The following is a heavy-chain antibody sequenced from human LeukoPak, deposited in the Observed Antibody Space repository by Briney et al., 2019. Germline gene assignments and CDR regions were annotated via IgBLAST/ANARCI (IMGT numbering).Heavy chain of an antibody. CDR1: EFTFRSYE. CDR3: ARGLVGYYAMDV. J-gene: IGHJ6*02. CDR2: ISNSDTTI. Sequence: GGSLRLSCAASEFTFRSYEMNWVRQAPGKGLEWISYISNSDTTIDYADSVKGRFTISRDNAKNSLYLQMDSLRVEGTAVYYCARGLVGYYAMDVWGQGTTVTVSS. D-gene: IGHD3-10*01. V-gene: IGHV3-48*03.